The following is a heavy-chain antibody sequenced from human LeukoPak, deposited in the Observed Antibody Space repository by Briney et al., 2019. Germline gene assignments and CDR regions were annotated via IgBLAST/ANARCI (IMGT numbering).Heavy chain of an antibody. CDR1: GFTFSSYW. J-gene: IGHJ3*02. CDR3: ARVRGYGDYLMGAFDI. CDR2: IKQDGSEK. V-gene: IGHV3-7*01. Sequence: GGSLRLSCAASGFTFSSYWMSWVRQAPGKGLEWVANIKQDGSEKYYVDSVKGRFTISRDNAKNSLYLQMNSLRAEDTAVYYCARVRGYGDYLMGAFDIWGQGTMVTVSS. D-gene: IGHD4-17*01.